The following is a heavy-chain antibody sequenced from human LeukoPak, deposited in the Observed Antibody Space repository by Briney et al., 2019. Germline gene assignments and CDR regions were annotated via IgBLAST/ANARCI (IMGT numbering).Heavy chain of an antibody. J-gene: IGHJ4*02. V-gene: IGHV3-53*01. D-gene: IGHD1-26*01. CDR1: GFSFSSYS. Sequence: GGSXRLSCAASGFSFSSYSLNWVRRAPGKGLEGVSVIYSGGSTYYADSVKGRFTISRDNSKNTLYLQMNSLRAEDTAVYYCARDGNSGSSQTFDYWGQGTLVTVSS. CDR2: IYSGGST. CDR3: ARDGNSGSSQTFDY.